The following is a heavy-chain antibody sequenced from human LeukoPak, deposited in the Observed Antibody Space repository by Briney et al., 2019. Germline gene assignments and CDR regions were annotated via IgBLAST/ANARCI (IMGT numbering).Heavy chain of an antibody. CDR3: AGGQAYYFYYYMDV. J-gene: IGHJ6*03. D-gene: IGHD2-15*01. V-gene: IGHV3-7*01. CDR2: IKLDGSES. CDR1: EFTFSKYW. Sequence: PGGSLRLSCAASEFTFSKYWMTWVRQAPGKGLEWVANIKLDGSESYYVDSVKGRFTISRDNAKKSLYLQMNSLRAEDTAVYYCAGGQAYYFYYYMDVWGKGTTVTVSS.